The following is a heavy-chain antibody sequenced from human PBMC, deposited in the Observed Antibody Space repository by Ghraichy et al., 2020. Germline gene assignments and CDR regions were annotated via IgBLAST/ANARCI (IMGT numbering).Heavy chain of an antibody. Sequence: GGSLRLSCAASGFTVSSNHMTWVRQAPGKGLEWVSLIYSGGNTYYADSVKGRFTISRDNTKNTLYLQMNSLRAEDTAVYYCARGYCSGGSCYSVWFDPWGQGILVTVSS. D-gene: IGHD2-15*01. V-gene: IGHV3-53*01. CDR3: ARGYCSGGSCYSVWFDP. CDR2: IYSGGNT. CDR1: GFTVSSNH. J-gene: IGHJ5*02.